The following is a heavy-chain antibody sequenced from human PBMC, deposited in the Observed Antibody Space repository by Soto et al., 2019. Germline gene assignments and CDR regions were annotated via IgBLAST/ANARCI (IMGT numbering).Heavy chain of an antibody. CDR3: GRDLLATASARWYFYYGLDV. J-gene: IGHJ6*02. CDR1: GASVNSYY. V-gene: IGHV4-59*02. Sequence: QVELQESGPGLVKPSETLSLACSVFGASVNSYYWSWIRQSPGRGLEWIGHIFNSGTIRYNPSLKSRVTMSVDSSKNQVSLKMNSVTAADTAIYYCGRDLLATASARWYFYYGLDVWGQGTAVTVSS. CDR2: IFNSGTI. D-gene: IGHD3-3*02.